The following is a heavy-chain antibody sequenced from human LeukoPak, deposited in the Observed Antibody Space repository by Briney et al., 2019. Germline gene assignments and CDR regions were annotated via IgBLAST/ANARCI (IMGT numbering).Heavy chain of an antibody. J-gene: IGHJ5*02. Sequence: PSETLSLTCTVSGGSISSGDYYWSWIRQPPGKGLEWIGYIYYSGSTYYNPSLKSRVTISVDTSKNQFSLKLSSVTAADTAVYYCAREPRSPSYYYGSGSYSNWFDPWGQGILVTVSS. CDR2: IYYSGST. D-gene: IGHD3-10*01. CDR3: AREPRSPSYYYGSGSYSNWFDP. V-gene: IGHV4-30-4*08. CDR1: GGSISSGDYY.